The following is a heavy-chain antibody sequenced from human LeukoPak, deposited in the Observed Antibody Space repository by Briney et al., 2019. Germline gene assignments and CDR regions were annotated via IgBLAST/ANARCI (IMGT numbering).Heavy chain of an antibody. CDR2: IYTSGST. CDR3: ARTRIFDWFDP. CDR1: GGSISSYY. D-gene: IGHD3-3*01. Sequence: SETLSLTCTVSGGSISSYYWSWIRQPPGKGLEWIGYIYTSGSTNYNPSLMSRVTISVDTSKNQFSLKLSSVTAADTAVYYCARTRIFDWFDPWGQGTLVTVSS. V-gene: IGHV4-4*09. J-gene: IGHJ5*02.